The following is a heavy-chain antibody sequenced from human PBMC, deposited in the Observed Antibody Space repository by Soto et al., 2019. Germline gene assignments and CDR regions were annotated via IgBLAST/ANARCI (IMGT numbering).Heavy chain of an antibody. D-gene: IGHD2-21*02. CDR1: GYTFTSYA. J-gene: IGHJ2*01. Sequence: QVQLVQSGAEVKKPGASVKVSCKASGYTFTSYAMHWVRQAPGQRLEWMGWINAGNGNTKYSQKFQGRVTITRDTSASTAYMELSSLRSEDTAVYYCARAMKNCGGDCKNWYFDLWGRGTLVTVSS. V-gene: IGHV1-3*01. CDR3: ARAMKNCGGDCKNWYFDL. CDR2: INAGNGNT.